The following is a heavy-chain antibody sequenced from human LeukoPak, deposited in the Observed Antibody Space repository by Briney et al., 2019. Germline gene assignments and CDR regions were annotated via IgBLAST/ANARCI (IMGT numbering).Heavy chain of an antibody. CDR1: GGSFSGYY. Sequence: SETLSLTCAVYGGSFSGYYWSWIRQPPGKGLEWIGEINHSGSTNYNPSLKSRVAISVDTSKNQFSLKLSSVTAADTAVYYCARVSWNWFDPWGQGTLVTVSS. CDR3: ARVSWNWFDP. CDR2: INHSGST. J-gene: IGHJ5*02. V-gene: IGHV4-34*01.